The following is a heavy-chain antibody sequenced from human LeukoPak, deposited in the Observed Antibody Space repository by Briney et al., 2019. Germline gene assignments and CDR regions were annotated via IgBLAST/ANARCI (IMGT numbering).Heavy chain of an antibody. J-gene: IGHJ4*02. CDR1: GFTFSSYA. V-gene: IGHV3-30*04. CDR2: ISYDGSNK. CDR3: ARDGGYDFWSGYYQDY. Sequence: GGSLRLSCAASGFTFSSYAMHWVRQAPGKGLEWVAVISYDGSNKYYADSVKGRFTVSRDNSKNTLYLHMNSLRAEDTAVYYCARDGGYDFWSGYYQDYWGQGTLVTVSS. D-gene: IGHD3-3*01.